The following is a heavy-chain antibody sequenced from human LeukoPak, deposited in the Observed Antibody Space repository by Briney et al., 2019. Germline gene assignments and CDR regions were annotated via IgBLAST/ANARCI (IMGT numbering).Heavy chain of an antibody. J-gene: IGHJ4*02. CDR3: AGELGYCSGGSCYPEPFDY. D-gene: IGHD2-15*01. CDR1: GGSISSSSHY. V-gene: IGHV4-39*07. Sequence: PSETLSLTCTVSGGSISSSSHYWGWIRQPPGKGLEWIGSIYYSGSPYYNPSLTRRFTISVDTSKNQFSLTLSSVSAADTAVYYCAGELGYCSGGSCYPEPFDYWGQGTLVTVSS. CDR2: IYYSGSP.